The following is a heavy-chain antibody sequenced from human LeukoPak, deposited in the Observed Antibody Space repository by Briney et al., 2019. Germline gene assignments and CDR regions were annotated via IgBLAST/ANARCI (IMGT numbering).Heavy chain of an antibody. CDR2: IRYDGSNK. Sequence: PGGSLRLSCAASGFTFSSYGMHWVRQAPGKGLEWVAFIRYDGSNKYYADSVKGRFTISRDNSKNTLYLQMNSLRAEDTAVYYCAKVGSSWTRGAFDIWGQGTMVTVSS. V-gene: IGHV3-30*02. D-gene: IGHD6-13*01. J-gene: IGHJ3*02. CDR1: GFTFSSYG. CDR3: AKVGSSWTRGAFDI.